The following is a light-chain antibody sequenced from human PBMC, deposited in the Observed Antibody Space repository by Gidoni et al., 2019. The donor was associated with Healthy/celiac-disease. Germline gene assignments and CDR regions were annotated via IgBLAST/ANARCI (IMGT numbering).Light chain of an antibody. Sequence: QSALTQPPSASGSPGQSVTISCTGTSSDVGGYNYVSWYQQHPGKAPKLIIYEVSKRPSGVPDRFSGSKSGNTASLTVSGLQAEDEADYYCSSYAGSFVVFGGGTKLTVL. J-gene: IGLJ2*01. V-gene: IGLV2-8*01. CDR3: SSYAGSFVV. CDR1: SSDVGGYNY. CDR2: EVS.